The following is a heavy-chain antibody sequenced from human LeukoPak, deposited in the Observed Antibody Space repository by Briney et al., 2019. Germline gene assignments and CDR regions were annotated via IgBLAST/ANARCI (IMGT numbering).Heavy chain of an antibody. D-gene: IGHD6-19*01. CDR3: ARQAYSSGWYTAAY. V-gene: IGHV4-59*08. J-gene: IGHJ4*02. CDR2: IYYSGGT. CDR1: GGSISSNY. Sequence: SETLSLTCTVSGGSISSNYCSWIRHPPRKGLECIGYIYYSGGTNYNPSLKSRVTISRNTPKNQFSLKLSSVTAADTAVYYCARQAYSSGWYTAAYWGQGTLVTVSS.